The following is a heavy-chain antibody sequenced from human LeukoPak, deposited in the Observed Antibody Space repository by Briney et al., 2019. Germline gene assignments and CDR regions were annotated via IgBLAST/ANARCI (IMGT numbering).Heavy chain of an antibody. V-gene: IGHV1-2*06. Sequence: ASVKVSCKASGYTFSNYFIHWARQAPGQGLEWLGRINPNSGGTNYVQKFQGGVTMTTDTSITTAYMELSRLRSDDTAVYFCARDLGYGGYEFAYWGQGTLVTVSS. CDR3: ARDLGYGGYEFAY. CDR2: INPNSGGT. D-gene: IGHD5-12*01. CDR1: GYTFSNYF. J-gene: IGHJ4*02.